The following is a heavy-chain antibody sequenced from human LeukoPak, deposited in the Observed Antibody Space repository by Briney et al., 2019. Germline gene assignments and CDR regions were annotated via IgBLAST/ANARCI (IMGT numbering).Heavy chain of an antibody. CDR1: VYTFTSYG. CDR3: ARDLRGRSGSYQGKYFQH. CDR2: ISAYNGNT. V-gene: IGHV1-18*01. Sequence: ASVKVSCKASVYTFTSYGISWVRQAPGQGLEWMGWISAYNGNTNYAQKLQGRVTMTTDTSTSTAYMELRSLRSDDTAVYYCARDLRGRSGSYQGKYFQHWGQGTLVTVSS. D-gene: IGHD1-26*01. J-gene: IGHJ1*01.